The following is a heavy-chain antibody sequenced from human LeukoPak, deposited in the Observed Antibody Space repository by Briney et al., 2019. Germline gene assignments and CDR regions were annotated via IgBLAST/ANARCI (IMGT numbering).Heavy chain of an antibody. J-gene: IGHJ4*02. CDR2: ISSSGSYI. Sequence: GGSLRLSCAASGFIFSSYKMNWVRQAPGKGLEWVSSISSSGSYIYYVDSVKGRFTISRDNAKNSLYLQMNSLRAEDTAVYYCARDLNWETYWGQGTLVSVSS. D-gene: IGHD7-27*01. V-gene: IGHV3-21*01. CDR1: GFIFSSYK. CDR3: ARDLNWETY.